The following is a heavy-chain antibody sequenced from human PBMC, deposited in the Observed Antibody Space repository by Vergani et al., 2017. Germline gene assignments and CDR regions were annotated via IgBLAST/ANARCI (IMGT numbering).Heavy chain of an antibody. V-gene: IGHV4-31*11. CDR3: ARDGTYCSSTSCSTGWFDP. CDR1: GDSISSGGYY. Sequence: QVQLQESGPGLVKPPGTLSLTCAVSGDSISSGGYYWSWIRQHPGKGLEWIGYIYYSGSTYYNPSLKSRVTISVDTSKNQFSLKLSSVTAADTAVYYCARDGTYCSSTSCSTGWFDPWGQGTLVTVTS. CDR2: IYYSGST. J-gene: IGHJ5*02. D-gene: IGHD2-2*01.